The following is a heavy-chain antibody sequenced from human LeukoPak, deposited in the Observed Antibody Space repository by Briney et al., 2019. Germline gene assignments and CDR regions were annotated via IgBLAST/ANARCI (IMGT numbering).Heavy chain of an antibody. D-gene: IGHD2-15*01. J-gene: IGHJ4*02. V-gene: IGHV1-18*01. CDR1: GYTFTSYG. CDR3: ARDCSGGSCYEFTAYYFDY. Sequence: ASVKVSCKASGYTFTSYGISWVRQAPGQGLEWMGWISAYNGNTNYAQKLQGRVTMTTDTSTSTAYMELRSLRSDDTAVYYCARDCSGGSCYEFTAYYFDYWGQGTLVTVSS. CDR2: ISAYNGNT.